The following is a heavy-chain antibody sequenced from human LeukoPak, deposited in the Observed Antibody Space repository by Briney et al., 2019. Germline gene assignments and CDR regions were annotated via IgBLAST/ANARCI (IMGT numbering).Heavy chain of an antibody. CDR3: ARHHSPDFWSGYYQSYYYYMDV. CDR2: IYTCGST. J-gene: IGHJ6*03. D-gene: IGHD3-3*01. Sequence: SETLSLTCTVSGGSISSYYWSWIRQPPGKGLEWIGYIYTCGSTNYNPSLKSRVTISVDASKNQFSLKLSSVTAADTAVYYCARHHSPDFWSGYYQSYYYYMDVWGKGTTVTVSS. V-gene: IGHV4-4*09. CDR1: GGSISSYY.